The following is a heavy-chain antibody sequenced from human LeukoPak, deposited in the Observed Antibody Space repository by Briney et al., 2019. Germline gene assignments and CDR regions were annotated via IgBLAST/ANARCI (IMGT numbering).Heavy chain of an antibody. Sequence: SETLSLTCTVSGYSISSGYDWGWIRQPPGKGLEWIGKIYHSGSTYYNPSLKTRVTISVDTSKNQFSLKLSSVTAAGTAVYYCARGCKRWLPGCKAFDIWGQGTMVTVSS. CDR3: ARGCKRWLPGCKAFDI. J-gene: IGHJ3*02. V-gene: IGHV4-38-2*02. D-gene: IGHD5-24*01. CDR1: GYSISSGYD. CDR2: IYHSGST.